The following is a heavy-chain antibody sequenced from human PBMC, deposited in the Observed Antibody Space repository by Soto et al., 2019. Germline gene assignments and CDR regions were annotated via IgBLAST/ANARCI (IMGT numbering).Heavy chain of an antibody. D-gene: IGHD3-22*01. Sequence: QLQLQESGPGLVKPSETLSLTCTVSGGSISSSSYYWGWIRQPPGKGLEWIGSIYYSGSTYYNPSLKSRVTISEDTSENQLSLKLNSVTGADTAVYSCARLPERYFHDSTGLYLPAYNEFDPWGQGTLVTVSS. V-gene: IGHV4-39*01. CDR2: IYYSGST. CDR1: GGSISSSSYY. J-gene: IGHJ5*02. CDR3: ARLPERYFHDSTGLYLPAYNEFDP.